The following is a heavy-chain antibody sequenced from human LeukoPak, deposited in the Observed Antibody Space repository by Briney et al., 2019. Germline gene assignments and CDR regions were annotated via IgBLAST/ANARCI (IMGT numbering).Heavy chain of an antibody. D-gene: IGHD2-2*01. CDR1: GFTFSRHW. CDR3: ARICSSTDCLIPD. J-gene: IGHJ4*02. CDR2: IISDASDT. V-gene: IGHV3-74*01. Sequence: GGSLRLSCAASGFTFSRHWMHWVRQAPGKGLVWISRIISDASDTNYADFVKGRFTISRDNAKNTVYLQINSLRDEDTAVYYCARICSSTDCLIPDWGQGTLVTVSS.